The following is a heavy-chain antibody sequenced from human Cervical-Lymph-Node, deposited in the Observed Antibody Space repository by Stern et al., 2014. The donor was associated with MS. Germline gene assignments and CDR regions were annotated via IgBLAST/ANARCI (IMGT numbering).Heavy chain of an antibody. CDR1: GGSISGTAW. V-gene: IGHV4-4*02. J-gene: IGHJ4*02. D-gene: IGHD4-17*01. CDR3: TRNGYYCLDS. Sequence: HVQLGQSGPGLVKPAGTLSLTCAVSGGSISGTAWWSWVRQPPGKGLEWIGEIYQSGSTNYNPSLKSRVTISLGKSKNQFSLNLSSVTAADTAVYYCTRNGYYCLDSWGQGTLVTVSS. CDR2: IYQSGST.